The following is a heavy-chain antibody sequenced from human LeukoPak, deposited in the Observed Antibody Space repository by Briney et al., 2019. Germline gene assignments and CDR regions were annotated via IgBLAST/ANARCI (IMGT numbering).Heavy chain of an antibody. CDR2: IYHSGST. Sequence: SETLSLTCAVYGGSFSGYYWSWIRQPPGKGLEWIGEIYHSGSTNYNPSPKSRVTISVDKSKNQFSLKLSSVTAADTAVYYCARANSGGRWFDPWGQGTLVTVSS. D-gene: IGHD5-12*01. V-gene: IGHV4-34*01. J-gene: IGHJ5*02. CDR1: GGSFSGYY. CDR3: ARANSGGRWFDP.